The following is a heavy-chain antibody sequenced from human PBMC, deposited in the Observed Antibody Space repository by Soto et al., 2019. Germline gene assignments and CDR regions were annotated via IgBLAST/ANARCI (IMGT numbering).Heavy chain of an antibody. J-gene: IGHJ4*02. CDR2: IYFDGMT. Sequence: QVQLLESGPGLVKPSQTLSLSCIVSGASLSSGGYYLNWIRQHPGKGLEWIGYIYFDGMTYYNPSLESRVTMSIDSSKNQFSLHLSSVTAADTAVYYWARDRYGDYYAYWGQGILVTVSS. CDR3: ARDRYGDYYAY. CDR1: GASLSSGGYY. D-gene: IGHD3-22*01. V-gene: IGHV4-31*03.